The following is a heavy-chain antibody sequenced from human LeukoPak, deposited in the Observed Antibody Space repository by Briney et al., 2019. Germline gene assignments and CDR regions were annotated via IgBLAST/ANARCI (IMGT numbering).Heavy chain of an antibody. J-gene: IGHJ4*02. Sequence: ASVKVSCKASGYTFTGYYMHWVQQAPGQGLEWMGWINPNSGGTNYAQKFQGRVTMTRDTSISTAYMELSRLRSDDTAVYYCARVRGLRVDYYDSSGYYYYFDYWGQGTLVTVSS. CDR1: GYTFTGYY. V-gene: IGHV1-2*02. CDR2: INPNSGGT. D-gene: IGHD3-22*01. CDR3: ARVRGLRVDYYDSSGYYYYFDY.